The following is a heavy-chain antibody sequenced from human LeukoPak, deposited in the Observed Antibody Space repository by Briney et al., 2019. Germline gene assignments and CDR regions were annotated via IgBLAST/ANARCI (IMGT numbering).Heavy chain of an antibody. Sequence: ASVKVSCKASGYTFTSYAMHWVRQAPGQRLEWMGWINAGNGNTKYSQKFQGRVTITRDTSASTAYMELSSLRSEDTAVYYCAREVYSGYDYYLDYWGQGALVTVSS. CDR2: INAGNGNT. J-gene: IGHJ4*02. V-gene: IGHV1-3*01. CDR1: GYTFTSYA. D-gene: IGHD5-12*01. CDR3: AREVYSGYDYYLDY.